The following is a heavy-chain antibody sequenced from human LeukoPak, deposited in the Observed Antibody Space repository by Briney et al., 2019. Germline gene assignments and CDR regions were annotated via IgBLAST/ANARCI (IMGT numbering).Heavy chain of an antibody. Sequence: GGSLRLSCAASGFTFSSYWMHWVRHAPGKGLVWVSRINSDGSSTTYADSVKGRFTISRDNSKNTLYLQMDSLTAADTAVYYCASQYDYDSSGYYYYAFDIRGQGTMVTSSS. D-gene: IGHD3-22*01. CDR3: ASQYDYDSSGYYYYAFDI. CDR2: INSDGSST. V-gene: IGHV3-74*01. J-gene: IGHJ3*02. CDR1: GFTFSSYW.